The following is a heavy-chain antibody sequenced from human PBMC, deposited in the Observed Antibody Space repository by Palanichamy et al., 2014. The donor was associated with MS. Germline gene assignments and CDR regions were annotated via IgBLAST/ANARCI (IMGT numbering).Heavy chain of an antibody. D-gene: IGHD2-2*01. CDR3: ARVTGGYCSSTSCSNYGMDV. Sequence: QVQLVESGGGVVQPGRSLRLSRAASGFTFSSYGMHWVRQAPGKGLEWVAVIWYDGSNKYYADSVKGRFTISRDNSKNTLYLQMNSLRAEDTAVYYCARVTGGYCSSTSCSNYGMDVWGQGTTVTVSS. CDR1: GFTFSSYG. V-gene: IGHV3-33*01. J-gene: IGHJ6*02. CDR2: IWYDGSNK.